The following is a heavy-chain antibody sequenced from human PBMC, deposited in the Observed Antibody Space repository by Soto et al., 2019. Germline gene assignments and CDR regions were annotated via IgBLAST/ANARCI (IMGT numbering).Heavy chain of an antibody. CDR2: ISYDGSNK. J-gene: IGHJ4*02. D-gene: IGHD6-19*01. V-gene: IGHV3-30-3*01. CDR1: GFTFSSYA. CDR3: ARTRIAVAGTMGY. Sequence: QVQLVESVGGVVQPGRSLRLSCAASGFTFSSYAMHWVRQAPGKGLEWVAVISYDGSNKYYADSVKGRFTISRDNSKNTLYLQMNSLRAEDTAVYYCARTRIAVAGTMGYWGQGTLVTVSS.